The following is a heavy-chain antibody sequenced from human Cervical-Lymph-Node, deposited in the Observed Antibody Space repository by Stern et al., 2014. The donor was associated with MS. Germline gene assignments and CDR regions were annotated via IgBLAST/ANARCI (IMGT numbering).Heavy chain of an antibody. CDR2: IAYGGNHK. CDR3: ARDYEDTSMLFDH. Sequence: VQLLESGGAVVQPGRSLRLSCAASGFTFSSYGMHWVRQAPGKGLEWVTVIAYGGNHKYYAASVKGRFTISRDNSKNTLHLQMNSVTPDDTAIYYCARDYEDTSMLFDHWGQGTLVTVSS. CDR1: GFTFSSYG. V-gene: IGHV3-30*03. D-gene: IGHD2-8*01. J-gene: IGHJ4*02.